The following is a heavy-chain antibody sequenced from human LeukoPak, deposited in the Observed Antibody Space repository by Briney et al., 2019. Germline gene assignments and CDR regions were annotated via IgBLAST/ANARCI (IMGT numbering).Heavy chain of an antibody. V-gene: IGHV1-3*01. CDR3: ARDDSLGYCSGGSCPDYYYYGMDV. CDR2: INAGNGNT. CDR1: GYTFTSYA. D-gene: IGHD2-15*01. J-gene: IGHJ6*02. Sequence: SXXVSXKASGYTFTSYAMHWVRQAPGQRRXWMGWINAGNGNTKYSQKFQGRVTITRDTSASTAYMELSSLRSEDTAVYYCARDDSLGYCSGGSCPDYYYYGMDVWGQGTTVTVSS.